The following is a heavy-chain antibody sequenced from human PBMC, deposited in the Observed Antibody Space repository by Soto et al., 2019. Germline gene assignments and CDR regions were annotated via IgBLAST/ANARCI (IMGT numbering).Heavy chain of an antibody. J-gene: IGHJ3*02. V-gene: IGHV3-33*01. CDR3: ASRVLDYGDYGDVFDI. CDR1: GFTFSSYG. D-gene: IGHD4-17*01. Sequence: HPGGSLRLSCAASGFTFSSYGMHWVRQAPGKGLEWVAVVWYDGSNKYYADSVKGRFTISRDNSKNTLYLQMNSLRAEDTAVYYCASRVLDYGDYGDVFDIWGQGTMVTV. CDR2: VWYDGSNK.